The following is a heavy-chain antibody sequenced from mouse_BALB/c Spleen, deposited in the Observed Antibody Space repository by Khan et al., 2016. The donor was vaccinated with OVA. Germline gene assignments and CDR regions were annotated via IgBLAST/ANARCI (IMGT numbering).Heavy chain of an antibody. Sequence: VQLKQSGPDLVKPGASVKISCKASGYSFTGYYIHWVKQSHGKSLEWIGRVNPNNGGTNSNQTFTGKAILTVDKSSNTAYMELRSLTSEDSAVYSCAIYHGYFDVWGAGTTVTVSS. CDR3: AIYHGYFDV. D-gene: IGHD1-1*01. V-gene: IGHV1-18*01. J-gene: IGHJ1*01. CDR1: GYSFTGYY. CDR2: VNPNNGGT.